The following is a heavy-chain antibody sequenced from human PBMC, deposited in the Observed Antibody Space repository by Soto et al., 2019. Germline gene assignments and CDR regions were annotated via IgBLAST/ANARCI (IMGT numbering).Heavy chain of an antibody. CDR1: GFTFSSYG. Sequence: PGGSLRLSCAASGFTFSSYGMHWVRQAPGKGLECVAVIWFDGSKRDYADSVKGRFTVSRDNSENTLSLQMDSLRAEDTAVYYCAKVVYERSVNDALDIWGQGTMVTVSS. CDR3: AKVVYERSVNDALDI. V-gene: IGHV3-33*06. D-gene: IGHD3-22*01. CDR2: IWFDGSKR. J-gene: IGHJ3*02.